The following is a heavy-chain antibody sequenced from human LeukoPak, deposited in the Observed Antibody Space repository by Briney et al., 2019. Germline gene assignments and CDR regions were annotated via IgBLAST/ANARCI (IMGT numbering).Heavy chain of an antibody. Sequence: GASVKVSCKASGYTFTGYYMHWVRQAPGQGLEWMGWINPNSGGTNYAQKFQGRVTMTRDTSISTAYMELSRLRSDDTAVYYCARDPADSGGSYWLDYWGQGTLVTVSS. CDR2: INPNSGGT. V-gene: IGHV1-2*02. J-gene: IGHJ4*02. CDR3: ARDPADSGGSYWLDY. D-gene: IGHD1-26*01. CDR1: GYTFTGYY.